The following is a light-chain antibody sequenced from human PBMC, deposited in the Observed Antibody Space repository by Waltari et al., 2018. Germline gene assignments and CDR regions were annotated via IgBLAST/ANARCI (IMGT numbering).Light chain of an antibody. Sequence: EIVLTQSPGTLSLSPGERATLSCRARQSVGRSLAWYQQKPGQAPRLLIYGASSRATGIPDRLSGSGSGTDFSLTISRLEPEDFAVYYCQHYVRLPATFGQGTKVEIK. J-gene: IGKJ1*01. CDR1: QSVGRS. CDR3: QHYVRLPAT. V-gene: IGKV3-20*01. CDR2: GAS.